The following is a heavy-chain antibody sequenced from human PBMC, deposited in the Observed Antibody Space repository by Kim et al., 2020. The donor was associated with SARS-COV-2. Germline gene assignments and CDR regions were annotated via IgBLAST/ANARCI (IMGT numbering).Heavy chain of an antibody. Sequence: GGSLRLSCAASGFTFSTYSMNWVRQAPGKGLEWVSSISSSSAYIYYADSVKGRFTISRDNAKNSLYLQMNSLRAEDTAVYYCAREGQNYYDSSDSLAFDIWGQGTKVTVSS. J-gene: IGHJ3*02. D-gene: IGHD3-22*01. CDR1: GFTFSTYS. CDR3: AREGQNYYDSSDSLAFDI. V-gene: IGHV3-21*01. CDR2: ISSSSAYI.